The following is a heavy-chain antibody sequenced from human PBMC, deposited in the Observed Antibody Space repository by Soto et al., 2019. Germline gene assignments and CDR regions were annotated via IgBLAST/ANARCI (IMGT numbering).Heavy chain of an antibody. CDR3: AKDLVSGSHEFRYYYGMDV. Sequence: GGSLRLSCAASGFTFSSYAMSWVRQAPGKGLEWVSAISGSGGSTYYADSVKGRFTISRDNSKNTLYLQMNSLRAEDTAVYYCAKDLVSGSHEFRYYYGMDVWGQGTTVTVSS. V-gene: IGHV3-23*01. CDR1: GFTFSSYA. CDR2: ISGSGGST. J-gene: IGHJ6*02. D-gene: IGHD1-26*01.